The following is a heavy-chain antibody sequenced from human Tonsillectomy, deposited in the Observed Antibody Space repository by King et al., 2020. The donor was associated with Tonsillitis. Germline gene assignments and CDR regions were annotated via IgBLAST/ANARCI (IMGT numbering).Heavy chain of an antibody. CDR3: LGYYDSSGYSDY. D-gene: IGHD3-22*01. J-gene: IGHJ4*02. V-gene: IGHV3-53*01. CDR2: IYSGGST. CDR1: GFTVSSKY. Sequence: VQLVESGGGLIQPGGSLRLSCAASGFTVSSKYMSWVRQAPGKGLEWVSVIYSGGSTYYADSVKGRFTISRDNSENTLYLQMNSLRAEDTAVYYCLGYYDSSGYSDYCGQGTLVTVSS.